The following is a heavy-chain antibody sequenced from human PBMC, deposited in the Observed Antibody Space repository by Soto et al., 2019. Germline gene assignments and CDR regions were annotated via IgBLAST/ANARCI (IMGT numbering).Heavy chain of an antibody. CDR3: ARHDIVVVPAAPAPVYWFDP. V-gene: IGHV5-10-1*01. J-gene: IGHJ5*02. CDR1: GYSFTSYW. CDR2: IDPSDSYT. D-gene: IGHD2-2*01. Sequence: PXESLTISCKGSGYSFTSYWISLVRQMRGKGLEWMGRIDPSDSYTNYSPSFQGHVTISADKSISTAYLQWSSLKASDTAMYYCARHDIVVVPAAPAPVYWFDPWGQGTLVTVSS.